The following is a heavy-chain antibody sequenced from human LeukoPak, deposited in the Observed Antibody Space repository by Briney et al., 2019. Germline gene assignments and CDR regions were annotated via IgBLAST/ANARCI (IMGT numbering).Heavy chain of an antibody. CDR2: ISSSSSYI. J-gene: IGHJ3*02. Sequence: GGSLRLSCAASGFTFSSYSMNWVRQAPGKGLEWVSCISSSSSYIYYADSAKGRFTISRDNAKNSLYLQMNSLRAEDTAVYYCAREVVVRPSVPFYGSVSNSNGDIWGQGTMVTVSS. CDR1: GFTFSSYS. CDR3: AREVVVRPSVPFYGSVSNSNGDI. V-gene: IGHV3-21*01. D-gene: IGHD3-10*01.